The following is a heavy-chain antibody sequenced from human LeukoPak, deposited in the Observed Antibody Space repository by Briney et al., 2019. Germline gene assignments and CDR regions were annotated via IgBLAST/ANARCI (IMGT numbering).Heavy chain of an antibody. D-gene: IGHD6-19*01. CDR3: ARDEGYSSGWHDNLDY. Sequence: GGSLRFSCAASGFTFSSYAMHWVRQAPGKGLEWVAVISYDGSNKYYADSVKGRFTISRDNSKNTLYLQMNSLRAEDTAVYYCARDEGYSSGWHDNLDYWGQGTLVTVSS. CDR2: ISYDGSNK. V-gene: IGHV3-30-3*01. CDR1: GFTFSSYA. J-gene: IGHJ4*02.